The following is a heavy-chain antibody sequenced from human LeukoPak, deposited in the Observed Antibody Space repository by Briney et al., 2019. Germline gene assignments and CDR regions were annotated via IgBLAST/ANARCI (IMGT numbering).Heavy chain of an antibody. CDR1: GGSISSGDYY. Sequence: SETLSLTCTVSGGSISSGDYYWSWIRQPPGKGLEWIGYIYYTGSTNYNPSLKSRATISVDTSRDQFSLKLTSVTAADTAVYYCARDNRGSNTFDLWGRGTLVTVSS. CDR2: IYYTGST. V-gene: IGHV4-61*08. J-gene: IGHJ2*01. CDR3: ARDNRGSNTFDL. D-gene: IGHD4/OR15-4a*01.